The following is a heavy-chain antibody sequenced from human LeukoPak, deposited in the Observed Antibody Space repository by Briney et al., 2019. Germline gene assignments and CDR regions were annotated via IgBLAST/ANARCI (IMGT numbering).Heavy chain of an antibody. CDR2: TYYRSRWYN. Sequence: PSQTLSLTCAISGDSVSSSSAAWHWIRQSPSRGLEWLGRTYYRSRWYNDYAVSVKGRITVNPDTSKNQFSLHLNSVSPDDTAVYYCVRDSGLGLDAFDIWGQGTMVTVSS. D-gene: IGHD3/OR15-3a*01. CDR3: VRDSGLGLDAFDI. CDR1: GDSVSSSSAA. V-gene: IGHV6-1*01. J-gene: IGHJ3*02.